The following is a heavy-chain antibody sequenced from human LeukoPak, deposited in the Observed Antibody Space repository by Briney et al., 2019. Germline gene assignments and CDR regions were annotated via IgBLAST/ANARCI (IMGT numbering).Heavy chain of an antibody. J-gene: IGHJ6*03. CDR1: GFTFSSYS. V-gene: IGHV3-48*01. CDR3: ARDPLGYCSSTSCYSPDYYMDV. D-gene: IGHD2-2*01. CDR2: ISSSSSTI. Sequence: PGGSLRLSCAASGFTFSSYSMNWVRQAPGKGLEWVSYISSSSSTIYYADSVKGRFTISRDNAKNSLYLQMNSLRADDTAVYYCARDPLGYCSSTSCYSPDYYMDVWGKGTTATVSS.